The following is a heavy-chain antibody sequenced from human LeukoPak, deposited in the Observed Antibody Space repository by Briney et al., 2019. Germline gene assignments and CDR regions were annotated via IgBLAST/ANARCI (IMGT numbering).Heavy chain of an antibody. J-gene: IGHJ4*02. Sequence: GGSLRLSCAASGFTFSSYEMNWVRQAPGQGLEWVSYISSSGSTIYYADSVKGRFTISRDNAKNSLYLQMNSLRAEDTAVYYCARSGPYGSGSYYAEHDYWGQGTLVTVSS. D-gene: IGHD3-10*01. CDR1: GFTFSSYE. CDR3: ARSGPYGSGSYYAEHDY. CDR2: ISSSGSTI. V-gene: IGHV3-48*03.